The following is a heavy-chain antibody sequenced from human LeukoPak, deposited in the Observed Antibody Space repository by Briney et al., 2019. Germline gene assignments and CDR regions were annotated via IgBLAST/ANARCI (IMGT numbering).Heavy chain of an antibody. Sequence: GGSLRLSCAASGFTFSSYGMHWVRQAPGKGLEWVAVISYDGSNKYYADSVKGRFTISRDNSKNTLYLQMNSLRAEDTAVYYCAKSPTAMGNPLLDYWGQGTLVTVSS. CDR3: AKSPTAMGNPLLDY. CDR1: GFTFSSYG. CDR2: ISYDGSNK. D-gene: IGHD5-18*01. J-gene: IGHJ4*02. V-gene: IGHV3-30*18.